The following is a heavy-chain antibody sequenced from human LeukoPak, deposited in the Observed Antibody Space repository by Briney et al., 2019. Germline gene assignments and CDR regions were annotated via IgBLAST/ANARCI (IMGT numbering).Heavy chain of an antibody. CDR3: AKGRLQEGTVFRGVITPVDY. CDR1: GFTFSAYA. J-gene: IGHJ4*02. D-gene: IGHD3-10*01. CDR2: IGSDNKP. Sequence: PGGSLRLSCEASGFTFSAYAMTWVRQAPGKGLEWVSSIGSDNKPHYSESVKGRFTISRDNSKNTLFLQMSSLSADDTALYYCAKGRLQEGTVFRGVITPVDYWGQGTLVTVTS. V-gene: IGHV3-23*05.